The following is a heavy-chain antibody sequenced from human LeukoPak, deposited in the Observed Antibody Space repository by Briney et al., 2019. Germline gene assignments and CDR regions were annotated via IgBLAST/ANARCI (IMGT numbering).Heavy chain of an antibody. CDR3: ARVTGYVIEDNFDY. D-gene: IGHD2-15*01. CDR1: GFTFTSYT. V-gene: IGHV3-21*04. CDR2: ISSSSSYI. J-gene: IGHJ4*02. Sequence: PGGSLRLSCAASGFTFTSYTMNWVRQAPGKGLEWVSSISSSSSYIYYADSLKGRFTISRDNAKNSLYLQMNSLRAEDTAVYYCARVTGYVIEDNFDYWGQGTLVTVSS.